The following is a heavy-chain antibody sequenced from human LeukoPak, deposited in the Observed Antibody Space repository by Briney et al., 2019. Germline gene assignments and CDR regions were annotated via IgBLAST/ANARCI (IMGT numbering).Heavy chain of an antibody. CDR2: INHSGST. CDR1: GFAFSSDA. CDR3: ASGRDVVVVAARRNDRGFDP. D-gene: IGHD2-15*01. J-gene: IGHJ5*02. Sequence: GSLRLSCAASGFAFSSDAMSWVRQPPGEGLEWIGEINHSGSTNYNPSLKSRVTISVDTSKNQFSLKLSSVTAADTAVYYCASGRDVVVVAARRNDRGFDPWGQGTLVTVSS. V-gene: IGHV4-34*01.